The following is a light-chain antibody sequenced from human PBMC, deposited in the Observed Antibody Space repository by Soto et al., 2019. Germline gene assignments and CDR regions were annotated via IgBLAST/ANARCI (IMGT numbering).Light chain of an antibody. CDR1: QSVSSN. CDR3: QQYNNWPPLT. J-gene: IGKJ4*01. Sequence: EIVMTQSPATLSVSPGERATLSCRASQSVSSNLAWYQQKPGQAPRLLIYAASTRATGIPARFSGSGSGTEITHTISSLQSEDFAVYYCQQYNNWPPLTFGGGTKVEIK. CDR2: AAS. V-gene: IGKV3-15*01.